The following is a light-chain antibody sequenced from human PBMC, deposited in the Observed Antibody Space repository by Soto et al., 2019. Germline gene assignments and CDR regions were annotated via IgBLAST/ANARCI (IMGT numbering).Light chain of an antibody. CDR3: QQYHTSPIT. CDR2: GAS. V-gene: IGKV3-20*01. Sequence: ENVLTQSPGTLSLSPGDRATLSCRASQSFSSSYLAWYQQKPGQAPRLLIYGASIRATGIPDRFSGSGSGTDFTLTISRLEHEDFDVYYFQQYHTSPITLGQGTRLETK. CDR1: QSFSSSY. J-gene: IGKJ5*01.